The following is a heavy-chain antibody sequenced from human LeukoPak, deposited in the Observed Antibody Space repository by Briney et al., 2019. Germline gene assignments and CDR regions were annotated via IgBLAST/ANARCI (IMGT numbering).Heavy chain of an antibody. V-gene: IGHV4-4*07. Sequence: SETLSLTCTVSGGSISSYYWSWIRQPAGKGLEWIGRIYTSGSTNYNPSLKSRVTMSVDTSKNQFSLKLSSVTAEDTAVYYCARDRTEASYYDRSGRNEIDYWGQGTLVTVSS. CDR3: ARDRTEASYYDRSGRNEIDY. D-gene: IGHD3-22*01. CDR2: IYTSGST. J-gene: IGHJ4*02. CDR1: GGSISSYY.